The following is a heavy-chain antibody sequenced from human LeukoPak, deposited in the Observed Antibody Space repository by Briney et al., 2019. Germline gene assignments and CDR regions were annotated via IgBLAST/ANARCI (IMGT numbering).Heavy chain of an antibody. CDR3: ARSRGIAAAAKDFDY. CDR1: GYTFTNYG. Sequence: ASVKVSCKASGYTFTNYGISWVRQAPGQGLEWMGWISAYNGNTHYAQKLQDRVTMTTDTSTNTAYMELRSLRSDDTAVYYCARSRGIAAAAKDFDYWGQGALVTVSS. V-gene: IGHV1-18*01. CDR2: ISAYNGNT. D-gene: IGHD6-13*01. J-gene: IGHJ4*02.